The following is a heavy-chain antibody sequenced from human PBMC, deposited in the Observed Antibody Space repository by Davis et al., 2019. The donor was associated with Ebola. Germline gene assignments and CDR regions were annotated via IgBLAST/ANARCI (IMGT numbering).Heavy chain of an antibody. D-gene: IGHD3-10*01. Sequence: PSETLSLTCAVSGGSISSSNWWSWVRQPPGKGLEWIGEIYHSGSTNYNPSLKSRVTISVDKSKNQFSLKLSSVTAADTAVYYCARTLITMVRGVIGWGQGTLVTVSS. CDR3: ARTLITMVRGVIG. CDR1: GGSISSSNW. CDR2: IYHSGST. J-gene: IGHJ4*02. V-gene: IGHV4-4*02.